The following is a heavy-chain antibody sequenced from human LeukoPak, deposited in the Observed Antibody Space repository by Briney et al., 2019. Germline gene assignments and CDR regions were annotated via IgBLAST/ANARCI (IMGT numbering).Heavy chain of an antibody. D-gene: IGHD3-10*01. CDR1: GFTFSAYS. CDR3: AREGYYYGFDI. V-gene: IGHV3-21*01. Sequence: GGSPTLSCAASGFTFSAYSMNWVRQAPGKGLEWVSSINSSSYMYYAASVKGRLTISRDTATNSLYLQMNSLRAADTAVYYCAREGYYYGFDIWGQGTVVTVSS. J-gene: IGHJ3*02. CDR2: INSSSYM.